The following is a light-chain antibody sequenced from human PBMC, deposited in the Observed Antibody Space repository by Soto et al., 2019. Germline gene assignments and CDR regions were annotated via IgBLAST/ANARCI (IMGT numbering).Light chain of an antibody. Sequence: DIQMTQSPSSLSASVGDRVTITCRASQSIGSYLHWDQQKPRTAPKLLVYAATTLQSGVPSRFSGSGSGTAFTLTISSLQPEDFATYYCQQSYSYVCTFGQGTKLEIK. CDR3: QQSYSYVCT. J-gene: IGKJ2*02. CDR2: AAT. V-gene: IGKV1-39*01. CDR1: QSIGSY.